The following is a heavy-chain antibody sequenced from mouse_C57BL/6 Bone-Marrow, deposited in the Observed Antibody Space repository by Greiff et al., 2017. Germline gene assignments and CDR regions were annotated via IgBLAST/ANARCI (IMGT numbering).Heavy chain of an antibody. CDR3: ARDTLYDGYLLDY. V-gene: IGHV5-4*01. CDR2: ISDGGSYT. J-gene: IGHJ2*01. D-gene: IGHD2-3*01. CDR1: GFTFSSYA. Sequence: EVQLQESGGGLVKPGGSLKLSCAASGFTFSSYAMSWVRQTPEKRLEWVATISDGGSYTYYPDNVKGRFTISRDNAKNNLYLQMSHLKSEDTAMYYCARDTLYDGYLLDYWGQGTTLTVSS.